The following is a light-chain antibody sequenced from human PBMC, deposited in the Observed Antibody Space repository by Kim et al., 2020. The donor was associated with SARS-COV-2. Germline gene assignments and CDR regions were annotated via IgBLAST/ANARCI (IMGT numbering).Light chain of an antibody. Sequence: EILLTQSPATLSVSPGERATLSCRTSQSVSGNLAWYQQKDGQAPRLLIYSASTRATGIPARFSGSGSGTEFTLTISSLQSEDIAIYFCQQNNDWLLTFGQGTKVDIK. CDR2: SAS. J-gene: IGKJ1*01. CDR3: QQNNDWLLT. CDR1: QSVSGN. V-gene: IGKV3-15*01.